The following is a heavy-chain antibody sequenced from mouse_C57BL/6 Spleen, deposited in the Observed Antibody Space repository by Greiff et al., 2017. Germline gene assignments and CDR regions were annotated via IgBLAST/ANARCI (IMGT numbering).Heavy chain of an antibody. CDR1: GFNIKDYY. CDR3: AYYYGSSREYFDV. Sequence: EVKLQQSGAELVKPGASVKLSCTASGFNIKDYYMHWVKQRTEQGLEWIGRIDPEDGETKYAPKFQGKATITADTSSNTAYLQLSSLTSEDTAVYYCAYYYGSSREYFDVWGTGTTVTVSS. CDR2: IDPEDGET. D-gene: IGHD1-1*01. J-gene: IGHJ1*03. V-gene: IGHV14-2*01.